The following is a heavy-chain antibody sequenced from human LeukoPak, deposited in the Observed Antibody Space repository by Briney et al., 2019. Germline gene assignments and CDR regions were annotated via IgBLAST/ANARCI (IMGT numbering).Heavy chain of an antibody. V-gene: IGHV3-23*01. J-gene: IGHJ4*02. CDR1: GFTFSSYA. Sequence: PGGSLRLSCAASGFTFSSYAMSWVRQAPGTGLEWVSSMSASGGSTYYADSVKGRFTVSRDNSKNTLYLQMNSLRAEDTAVYYCAKDSAEQQLVRDFDYWGQGTLVPVSS. CDR2: MSASGGST. CDR3: AKDSAEQQLVRDFDY. D-gene: IGHD6-13*01.